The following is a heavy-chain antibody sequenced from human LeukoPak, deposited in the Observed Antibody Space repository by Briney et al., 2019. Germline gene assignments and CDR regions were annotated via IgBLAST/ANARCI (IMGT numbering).Heavy chain of an antibody. CDR2: IYSGGST. D-gene: IGHD1-7*01. J-gene: IGHJ3*02. CDR3: ARDLPELDAFDI. CDR1: GFTVSSNY. Sequence: PGGSLRLSCAASGFTVSSNYMSWVRQAPGKGLEWVSVIYSGGSTYNADSVKGRFTISRDNSKNTLYLQMNSLRAEDTAAYYCARDLPELDAFDIWGQGTMVTVSS. V-gene: IGHV3-53*01.